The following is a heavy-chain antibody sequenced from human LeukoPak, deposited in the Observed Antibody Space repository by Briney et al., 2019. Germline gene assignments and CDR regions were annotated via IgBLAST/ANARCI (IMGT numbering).Heavy chain of an antibody. Sequence: GGSLRLSCAASGFTFSSYAMSWVRQAPGKGLEWVSAISASGGSTYYAGSVKGRFTISRDNSKNTLYLQMNSLRAEDTAVYYCAKDPCSGGSCYTDYWGQGTLVTVSS. V-gene: IGHV3-23*01. D-gene: IGHD2-15*01. J-gene: IGHJ4*02. CDR1: GFTFSSYA. CDR3: AKDPCSGGSCYTDY. CDR2: ISASGGST.